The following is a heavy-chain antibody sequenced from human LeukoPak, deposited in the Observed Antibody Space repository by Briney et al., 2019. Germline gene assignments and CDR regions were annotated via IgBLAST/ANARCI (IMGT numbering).Heavy chain of an antibody. V-gene: IGHV4-59*01. J-gene: IGHJ4*02. CDR2: IYYSGTT. CDR1: GDSISSYY. D-gene: IGHD6-19*01. Sequence: PSETLSLTCTVSGDSISSYYWSWLRQPPGKGLEWIGYIYYSGTTNYNPSLKSRITISVDTSKKQLSLKLSSVTAADTAVYYCARGTAVAGPFDYWGQGTLVTVSS. CDR3: ARGTAVAGPFDY.